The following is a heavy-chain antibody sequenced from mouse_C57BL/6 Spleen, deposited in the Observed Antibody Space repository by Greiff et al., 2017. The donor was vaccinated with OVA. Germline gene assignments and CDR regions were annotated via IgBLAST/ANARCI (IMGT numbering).Heavy chain of an antibody. Sequence: QVQLQQPGAELVKPGASVKLSCKASGYTFTSYWMHWVKQRPGRGLEWIGRIDPNSGGTKYNEKFKSKATLTVDKSSSTAYMQLSSLTSEDSAVYYCARSIGDGYYDYYAMDYWGQGTSVTVSS. CDR2: IDPNSGGT. J-gene: IGHJ4*01. D-gene: IGHD2-3*01. CDR1: GYTFTSYW. CDR3: ARSIGDGYYDYYAMDY. V-gene: IGHV1-72*01.